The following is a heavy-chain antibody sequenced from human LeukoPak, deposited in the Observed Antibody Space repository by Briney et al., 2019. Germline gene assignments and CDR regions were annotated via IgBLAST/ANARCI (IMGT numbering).Heavy chain of an antibody. V-gene: IGHV4-34*01. J-gene: IGHJ6*02. Sequence: SETLSLTCAVYGGSFSGYYWSWIRQPPGKGLEWIGEMNHGGTTNYNPALKSRVTISVDTSKNQFSLKLSSVTAADTAVYYCARLSEASYNKWPCYYYSMDVWGQGTTVTVSS. CDR3: ARLSEASYNKWPCYYYSMDV. CDR1: GGSFSGYY. D-gene: IGHD5-24*01. CDR2: MNHGGTT.